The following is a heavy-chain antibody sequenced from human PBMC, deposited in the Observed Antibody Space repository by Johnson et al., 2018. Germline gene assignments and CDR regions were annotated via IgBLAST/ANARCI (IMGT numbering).Heavy chain of an antibody. CDR2: IGTAGDT. D-gene: IGHD2-2*01. CDR1: GFTFSSYD. J-gene: IGHJ6*02. V-gene: IGHV3-13*01. CDR3: ARSCSSTSCSYYYYGMDV. Sequence: VQLVQSGGGLVQPGGSXRLSCAASGFTFSSYDMHWVRQATGKGLEWVSAIGTAGDTYYPGSVKGRFTISRENAKNPLYLQMNSLRAGATAVYYCARSCSSTSCSYYYYGMDVWCQGTTVTVSS.